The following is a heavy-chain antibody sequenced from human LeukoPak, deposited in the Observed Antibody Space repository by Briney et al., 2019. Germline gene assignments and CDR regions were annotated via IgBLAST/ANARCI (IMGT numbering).Heavy chain of an antibody. Sequence: GGSLRLSCAASGFTFSSYSMNWVRQAPGKGLEWVSSISSSSSYIYYADSVKGRFTISRDNAKNSLYLQMNSLRAEDTAVYYCASNYYDFWSGYYLDYWGQGALVTASS. CDR1: GFTFSSYS. V-gene: IGHV3-21*01. J-gene: IGHJ4*02. D-gene: IGHD3-3*01. CDR3: ASNYYDFWSGYYLDY. CDR2: ISSSSSYI.